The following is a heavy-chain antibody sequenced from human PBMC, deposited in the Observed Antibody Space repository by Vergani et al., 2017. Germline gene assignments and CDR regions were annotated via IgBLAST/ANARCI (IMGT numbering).Heavy chain of an antibody. CDR1: GYTFTGYY. CDR3: ARDGSSSWPYYYYYMDV. J-gene: IGHJ6*03. D-gene: IGHD6-13*01. V-gene: IGHV1-2*02. CDR2: INPNSGGT. Sequence: QVQLVQSGAEVKKPGASVKVSCKASGYTFTGYYMHWVRQAPGQGLEWMGWINPNSGGTNYAQKFQGRVTMTRDTSISTAYMELSRLRSDDTAVYCCARDGSSSWPYYYYYMDVWGKGTTVTVSS.